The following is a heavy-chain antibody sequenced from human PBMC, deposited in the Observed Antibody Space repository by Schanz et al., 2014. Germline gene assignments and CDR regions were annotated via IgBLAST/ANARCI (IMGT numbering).Heavy chain of an antibody. CDR1: GFIFSNYG. J-gene: IGHJ4*02. Sequence: VQLLQFGGGVVQPGRSLRLSCAASGFIFSNYGMHWVRQAPGKGLEWVSYISGTTTYTNYADSVKGRFSISRDNAKNSLYLQLNSLRAEDTAVYYCARGIDVSDFWSGSPPKGGANDYWGQGTLVTVSS. D-gene: IGHD3-3*01. CDR3: ARGIDVSDFWSGSPPKGGANDY. V-gene: IGHV3-21*05. CDR2: ISGTTTYT.